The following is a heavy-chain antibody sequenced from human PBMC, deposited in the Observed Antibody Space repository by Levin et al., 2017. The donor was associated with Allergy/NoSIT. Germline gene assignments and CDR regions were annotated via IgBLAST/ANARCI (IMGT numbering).Heavy chain of an antibody. CDR3: ARDPNWDYYGSGSYYRTKHYFDY. J-gene: IGHJ4*02. CDR1: GFTFSSYA. V-gene: IGHV3-30-3*01. CDR2: ISYDGSNK. D-gene: IGHD3-10*01. Sequence: LSLTCAASGFTFSSYAMHWVRQAPGKGLEWVAVISYDGSNKYYADSVKGRFTISRDNSKNTLYLQMNSLRAEDTAVYYCARDPNWDYYGSGSYYRTKHYFDYWGQGTLVTVSS.